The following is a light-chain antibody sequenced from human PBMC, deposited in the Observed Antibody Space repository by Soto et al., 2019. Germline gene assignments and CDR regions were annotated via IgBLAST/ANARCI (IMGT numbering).Light chain of an antibody. CDR2: GAS. CDR1: QSVDNSN. CDR3: QQYGSSPRT. Sequence: EIVLTQSPGTLSLSPGERATLSRRASQSVDNSNLAWYQQKLGRAPRLLISGASTRATGIPDRFSGSGSETDFTLTIARLEPEDFAVYYCQQYGSSPRTFGQGTRLEIK. J-gene: IGKJ5*01. V-gene: IGKV3-20*01.